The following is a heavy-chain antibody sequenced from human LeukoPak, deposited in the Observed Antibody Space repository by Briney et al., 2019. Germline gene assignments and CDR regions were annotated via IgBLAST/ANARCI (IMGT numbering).Heavy chain of an antibody. CDR1: GFTFSSYA. CDR2: ISGSGGST. V-gene: IGHV3-23*01. Sequence: PRGSLRLSCAASGFTFSSYAMSWVRQAPGKGLEWVSAISGSGGSTYYADSVKGRFTISRDNSKNTLYLQMNSLRAEDTAVYYCAKGPSLGPRLGLFDYWGQGTLVTVSS. D-gene: IGHD6-19*01. CDR3: AKGPSLGPRLGLFDY. J-gene: IGHJ4*02.